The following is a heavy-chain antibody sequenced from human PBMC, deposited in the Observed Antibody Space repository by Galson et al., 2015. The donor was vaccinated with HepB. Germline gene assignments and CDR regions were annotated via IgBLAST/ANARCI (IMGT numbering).Heavy chain of an antibody. V-gene: IGHV3-30-3*01. D-gene: IGHD4-11*01. CDR3: AREERRLVTPIDY. CDR1: GFTFGRYD. Sequence: SLRLSCAASGFTFGRYDMHWVRQAPGKGLEWVAVISYDGSNKYYADSVKGRFTISRDNSKNTLYLQMNSLRAEDTAVYYCAREERRLVTPIDYWGQGTLVTVSS. J-gene: IGHJ4*02. CDR2: ISYDGSNK.